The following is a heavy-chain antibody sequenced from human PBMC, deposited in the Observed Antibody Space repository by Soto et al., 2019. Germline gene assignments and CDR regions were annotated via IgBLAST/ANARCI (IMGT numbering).Heavy chain of an antibody. V-gene: IGHV1-8*01. CDR1: GYTFTSSD. J-gene: IGHJ5*02. Sequence: QVQLVQSGAEVKKPGASVKVSCKASGYTFTSSDINWVRQATGQGLEWLGWMNPNSGNTGYAQKFQGRITLTRSTSINTAYLELSSLSFDDSAVYYCARGASPWGQGTLVTVSS. CDR3: ARGASP. CDR2: MNPNSGNT.